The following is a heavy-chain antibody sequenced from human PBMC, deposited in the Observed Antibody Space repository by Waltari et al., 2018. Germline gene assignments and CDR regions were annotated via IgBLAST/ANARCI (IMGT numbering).Heavy chain of an antibody. CDR3: ARDQWFAFDI. Sequence: EVQLVASGGGLVQPGGSLGPSCAPSGFTLSSYWMSWVRQAPGKGLEWVANIKKDGSEEYYVDSVRGRFTISRDNAKNSLYLQMNSLRPEDTAVYYCARDQWFAFDIWGQGTMVTVSS. J-gene: IGHJ3*02. D-gene: IGHD3-22*01. CDR2: IKKDGSEE. V-gene: IGHV3-7*01. CDR1: GFTLSSYW.